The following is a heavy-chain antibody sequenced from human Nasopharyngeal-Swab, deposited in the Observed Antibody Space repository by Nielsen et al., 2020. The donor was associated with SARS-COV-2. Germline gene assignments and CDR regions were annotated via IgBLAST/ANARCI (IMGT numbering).Heavy chain of an antibody. CDR2: ISGSGGST. CDR3: AKDLKPRFLEWLFLDY. Sequence: GESLKISCPASGFTFSNYAMSWVSQAPGKGLEWVSAISGSGGSTYYADSVQGRFTISRDNSKNTLYLQMNSLRAEDTAVYYCAKDLKPRFLEWLFLDYWGQGTLVTVSS. V-gene: IGHV3-23*01. D-gene: IGHD3-3*01. CDR1: GFTFSNYA. J-gene: IGHJ4*02.